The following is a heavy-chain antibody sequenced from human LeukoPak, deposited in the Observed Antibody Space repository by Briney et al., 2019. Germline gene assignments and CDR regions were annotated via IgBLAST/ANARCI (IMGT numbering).Heavy chain of an antibody. J-gene: IGHJ6*02. CDR3: ARDRSGYLYGMDV. V-gene: IGHV4-59*01. CDR2: IYYSGST. CDR1: GGSISSYY. D-gene: IGHD3-3*01. Sequence: PSETLSLTCTVSGGSISSYYWSWIRQPPGKGLEWIGYIYYSGSTNYNPSLKSRVTISVDTSKNQFSLKLSSVTAADPAVYYCARDRSGYLYGMDVWGQGTTVTVSS.